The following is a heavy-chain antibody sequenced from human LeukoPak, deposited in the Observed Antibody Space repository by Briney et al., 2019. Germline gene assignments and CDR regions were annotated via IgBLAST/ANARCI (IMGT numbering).Heavy chain of an antibody. J-gene: IGHJ5*02. Sequence: SETLSLTCAVYGGSFSGYYWSWIRQPPGKGLEWIGEINHSGSTNYNPSLKSRVTISVDTSKNQFSLKLSSVTAADTAVYYCARGIAAALVRSWLKRNWFDPWGQGTLVTVSS. CDR2: INHSGST. CDR1: GGSFSGYY. CDR3: ARGIAAALVRSWLKRNWFDP. V-gene: IGHV4-34*01. D-gene: IGHD6-13*01.